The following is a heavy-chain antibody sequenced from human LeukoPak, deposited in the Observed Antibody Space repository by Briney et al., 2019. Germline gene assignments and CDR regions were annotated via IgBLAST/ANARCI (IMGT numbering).Heavy chain of an antibody. V-gene: IGHV3-53*01. CDR1: GFTVSSNS. D-gene: IGHD4/OR15-4a*01. CDR3: ARRAGAYSHPYDY. J-gene: IGHJ4*02. CDR2: IYSDNA. Sequence: GGSLRLSCTVSGFTVSSNSMSWVRQAPGKGVEWVSFIYSDNAHYSDSVKGRFTISRDNSKNTLYLQMNSLRAEDTAVYYCARRAGAYSHPYDYWSQGTLVTVSS.